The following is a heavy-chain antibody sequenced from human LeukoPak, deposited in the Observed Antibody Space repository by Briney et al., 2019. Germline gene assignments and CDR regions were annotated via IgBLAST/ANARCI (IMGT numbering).Heavy chain of an antibody. CDR3: ARGSMVQGVISWGPKKIDHEVFEI. Sequence: PSETLSLTCTVSGASIRTYYWNWIRQPAGKGLEWLERIYGGSTNYNPSLKSRLAMSVDTSKNQISLQLSSVTAADTAVYYCARGSMVQGVISWGPKKIDHEVFEIWGQGRMVTVSA. CDR2: IYGGST. V-gene: IGHV4-4*07. D-gene: IGHD3-10*01. CDR1: GASIRTYY. J-gene: IGHJ3*02.